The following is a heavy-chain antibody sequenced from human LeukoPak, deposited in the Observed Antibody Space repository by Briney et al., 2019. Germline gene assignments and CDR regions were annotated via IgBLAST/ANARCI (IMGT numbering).Heavy chain of an antibody. D-gene: IGHD5-12*01. CDR1: GFTFSSYA. V-gene: IGHV3-23*01. CDR2: ISGSGGST. CDR3: AKCPSPGDIYYYYMDV. J-gene: IGHJ6*03. Sequence: GGSLRLSCAASGFTFSSYAMSWVRQAPGKGLEWVSAISGSGGSTYYADSVKGRFTISRDNSKNTLYLQMNSLRAEDTAVYYCAKCPSPGDIYYYYMDVWGKGTTVTVSS.